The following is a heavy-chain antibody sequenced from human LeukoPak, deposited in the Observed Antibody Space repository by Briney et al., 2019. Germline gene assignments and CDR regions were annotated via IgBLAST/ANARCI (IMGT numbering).Heavy chain of an antibody. CDR1: GGSISSYY. V-gene: IGHV4-59*01. J-gene: IGHJ4*02. CDR2: IYSSGST. CDR3: ARGGYSGSYYVAY. D-gene: IGHD1-26*01. Sequence: SETLSLTCTVSGGSISSYYWSWIRQPPGKGLEWIGYIYSSGSTNYNPSLKSRVTISVDTSKNQFPLKLSSVTAADTAVYYCARGGYSGSYYVAYWGQGTLVTVSS.